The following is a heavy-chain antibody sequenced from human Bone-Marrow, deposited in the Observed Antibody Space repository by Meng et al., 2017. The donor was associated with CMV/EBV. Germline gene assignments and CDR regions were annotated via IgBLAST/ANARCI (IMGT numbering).Heavy chain of an antibody. CDR1: GFTFSNYW. V-gene: IGHV3-74*01. D-gene: IGHD2-8*01. Sequence: GESLKISCAASGFTFSNYWMHWVRQAPGKGLVWVSRINSDGSDTAYAGSVRGRLTISRDNAKNSLYLQMNSLRAEDTAVYYCARDPCPSGVCYLDSWGQGTLVTVSS. CDR3: ARDPCPSGVCYLDS. CDR2: INSDGSDT. J-gene: IGHJ4*02.